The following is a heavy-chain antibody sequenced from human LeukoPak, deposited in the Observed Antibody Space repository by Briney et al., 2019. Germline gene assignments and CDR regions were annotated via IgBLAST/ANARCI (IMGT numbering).Heavy chain of an antibody. CDR3: AREIYGRFDY. D-gene: IGHD4-17*01. V-gene: IGHV1-18*01. CDR1: GYTFASYG. Sequence: ASVKVSCKASGYTFASYGISWVRQAPGQGLECMGRINPYNGNTNYALKVQDRVTMTTDTSTSTAYLELRSLRSDDTAIYYCAREIYGRFDYWGQGTLVTVSS. CDR2: INPYNGNT. J-gene: IGHJ4*02.